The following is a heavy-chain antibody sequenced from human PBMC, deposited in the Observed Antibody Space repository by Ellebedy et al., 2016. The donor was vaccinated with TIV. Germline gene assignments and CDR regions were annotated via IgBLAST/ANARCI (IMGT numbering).Heavy chain of an antibody. Sequence: AASVKVSCKTSGYIFTTYAMHWVRQAPGQSLAWMGWINLGIGDTKYSQNFQGRLTITSDATANTVYIELSSLRSGDTDVYFCARGYSYEFDYWGQGTLVTVSS. CDR2: INLGIGDT. V-gene: IGHV1-3*01. CDR3: ARGYSYEFDY. D-gene: IGHD5-18*01. J-gene: IGHJ4*02. CDR1: GYIFTTYA.